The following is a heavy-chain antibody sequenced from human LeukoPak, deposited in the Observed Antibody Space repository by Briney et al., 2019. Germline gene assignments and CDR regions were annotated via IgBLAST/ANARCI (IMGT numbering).Heavy chain of an antibody. CDR1: GGSISSSSYY. Sequence: SETLSLTCTVSGGSISSSSYYWGWIRQPPGKGLEWIGSIYYSGSTYYNPSLKSRVTISVDTSKNQFSLKLSSVTAADTAVFYCASQSNSFDYWGQGTLVTVSS. CDR3: ASQSNSFDY. V-gene: IGHV4-39*01. D-gene: IGHD6-6*01. J-gene: IGHJ4*02. CDR2: IYYSGST.